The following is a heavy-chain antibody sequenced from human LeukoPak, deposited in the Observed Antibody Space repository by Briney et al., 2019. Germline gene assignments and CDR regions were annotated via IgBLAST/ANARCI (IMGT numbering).Heavy chain of an antibody. J-gene: IGHJ4*02. CDR2: ISGSGGST. CDR3: AKGPSRVIDY. Sequence: GGSLRLSCAASGFTFSSYAMSWVRQAPGKGLEWVSAISGSGGSTSSADSLKGRFTISRDNSKTTLYLQMNSLRAEDTAVYYCAKGPSRVIDYWGQGTLVTVSS. CDR1: GFTFSSYA. V-gene: IGHV3-23*01. D-gene: IGHD3-22*01.